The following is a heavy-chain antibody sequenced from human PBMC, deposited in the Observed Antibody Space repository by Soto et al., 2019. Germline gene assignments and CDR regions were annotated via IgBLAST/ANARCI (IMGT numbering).Heavy chain of an antibody. J-gene: IGHJ4*02. CDR1: GGSISSHDYF. D-gene: IGHD5-18*01. CDR2: ISHSETT. V-gene: IGHV4-39*01. CDR3: ARQVPTAMAGDY. Sequence: QLQLQESGPGLVKPSEALSLTCTVSGGSISSHDYFWAWIRQPPGKGIEWIGTISHSETTYYSPYLKSRITFSVDASKTQFSLKLTSVTAADTAVYYCARQVPTAMAGDYWGQGPLVTVSS.